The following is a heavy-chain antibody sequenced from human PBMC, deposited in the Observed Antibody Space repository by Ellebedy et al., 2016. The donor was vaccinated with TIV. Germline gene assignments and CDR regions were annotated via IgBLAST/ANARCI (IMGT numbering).Heavy chain of an antibody. Sequence: MPSETLSLTCAVSGGSISSSNWWSWVRQPPGQGLEWIGEIYHSGSTNYNPSLKSRVTISVDKSKNQFSLKLSSVTAADTAVYYCARGPVIAVAGTFLDYWGQGTLVTVSS. J-gene: IGHJ4*02. CDR2: IYHSGST. CDR1: GGSISSSNW. V-gene: IGHV4-4*02. CDR3: ARGPVIAVAGTFLDY. D-gene: IGHD6-19*01.